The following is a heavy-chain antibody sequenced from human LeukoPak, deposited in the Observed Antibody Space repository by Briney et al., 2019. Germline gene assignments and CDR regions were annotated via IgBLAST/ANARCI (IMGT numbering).Heavy chain of an antibody. J-gene: IGHJ3*02. D-gene: IGHD3-22*01. CDR1: GGSISSYY. V-gene: IGHV4-59*08. CDR2: IYYSGST. CDR3: ARRGEYYYDKGEAFDI. Sequence: SSETLSLTCTVSGGSISSYYWSWIRQPPGKGLEWIGYIYYSGSTNYNPSLKSRVTISIDTSKNQFSLKLSSVTAADTAIYYCARRGEYYYDKGEAFDIWGQGTMVTVSS.